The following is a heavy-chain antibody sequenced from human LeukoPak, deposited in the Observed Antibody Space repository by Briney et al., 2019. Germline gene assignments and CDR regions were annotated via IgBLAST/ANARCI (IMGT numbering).Heavy chain of an antibody. V-gene: IGHV1-8*01. CDR2: MNPNSGNT. CDR1: GYTFTSYD. J-gene: IGHJ4*02. Sequence: ASVKVSCKASGYTFTSYDINWVRQATGQGLEWMGWMNPNSGNTGYAQKFQGRVTMTRNTSISTAYMELSSLRSEDTAVYYCARIYGGNEDFDYWGQGTLVTVSS. CDR3: ARIYGGNEDFDY. D-gene: IGHD4-23*01.